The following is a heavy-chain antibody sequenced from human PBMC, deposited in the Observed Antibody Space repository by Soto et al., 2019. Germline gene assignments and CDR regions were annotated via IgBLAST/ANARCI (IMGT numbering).Heavy chain of an antibody. V-gene: IGHV1-2*04. CDR2: INPNSGGT. CDR1: GYTFTGYY. CDR3: ARDLYYYDSSGYYRRYYYYYGMDV. D-gene: IGHD3-22*01. Sequence: ASGKVSCKASGYTFTGYYMHWVRQAPGQGLEWMGWINPNSGGTNYAQKFQGWVTMTRDTSISTAYMELSRLRSDDTAVYYCARDLYYYDSSGYYRRYYYYYGMDVWGQGTTVTVSS. J-gene: IGHJ6*02.